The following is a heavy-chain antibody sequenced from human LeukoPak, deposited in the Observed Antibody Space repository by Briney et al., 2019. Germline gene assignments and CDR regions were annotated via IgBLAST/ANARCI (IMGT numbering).Heavy chain of an antibody. D-gene: IGHD2-21*02. CDR1: GFTFDDYA. CDR3: ARGRVVVTANFFDY. CDR2: ISGSGGST. J-gene: IGHJ4*02. Sequence: GGSLRLSCAASGFTFDDYAMHWVRQAPGKGLEWVSAISGSGGSTYYADSVKGRFTISRDNAKNSLYLQMNSLRAEDTAVYYCARGRVVVTANFFDYWGQGTLVTVSS. V-gene: IGHV3-23*01.